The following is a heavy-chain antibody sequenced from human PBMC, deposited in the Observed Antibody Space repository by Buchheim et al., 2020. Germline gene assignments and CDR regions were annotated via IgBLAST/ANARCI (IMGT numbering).Heavy chain of an antibody. CDR3: ARRGAHTFLEWFYYYYGMDV. CDR2: INPTGGST. Sequence: QVQLVQSGAEVKKPGASVKVSCKASGYTFSGFYMHWVRQAPGQGLEWVGIINPTGGSTAYAQKFQGRVTMTRNTSISTAYMELSSLRSEDTAVYYCARRGAHTFLEWFYYYYGMDVWGQGTT. V-gene: IGHV1-46*01. D-gene: IGHD3-3*01. CDR1: GYTFSGFY. J-gene: IGHJ6*02.